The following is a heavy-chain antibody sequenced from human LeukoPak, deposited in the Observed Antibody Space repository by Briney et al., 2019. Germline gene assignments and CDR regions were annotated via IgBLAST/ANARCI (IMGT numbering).Heavy chain of an antibody. CDR2: INPNSGGT. J-gene: IGHJ3*02. V-gene: IGHV1-2*02. CDR1: GYTFTGYY. CDR3: ARDPNMYCSSTSCYVWGAFDI. Sequence: ASVKVSCKASGYTFTGYYMHWVRQAPGQGLEWMGWINPNSGGTNYAQKFQGRVTVTRDTSISTAYMELSRLRSDDTAVYYCARDPNMYCSSTSCYVWGAFDIWGQGTMVTVSS. D-gene: IGHD2-2*01.